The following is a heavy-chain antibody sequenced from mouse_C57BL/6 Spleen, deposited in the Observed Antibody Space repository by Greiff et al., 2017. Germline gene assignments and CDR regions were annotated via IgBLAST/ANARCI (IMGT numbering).Heavy chain of an antibody. D-gene: IGHD1-1*01. CDR3: ARSAYGQFDYWYFDV. CDR1: GYTFTDYY. V-gene: IGHV1-26*01. Sequence: EVQLQQSGPELVKPGASVKISCKASGYTFTDYYMNWVKQSHGKSLEWIGDINPNNGGTSYNQKFKGKATLTVDKSSSTAYMERRSLTSEDSAVYYCARSAYGQFDYWYFDVWGKGTTVTVSS. J-gene: IGHJ1*03. CDR2: INPNNGGT.